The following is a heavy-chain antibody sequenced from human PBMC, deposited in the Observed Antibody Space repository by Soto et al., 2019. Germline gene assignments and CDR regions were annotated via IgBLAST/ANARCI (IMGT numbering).Heavy chain of an antibody. V-gene: IGHV1-18*04. CDR2: ISAYNANT. J-gene: IGHJ6*02. Sequence: QVQLVQSGAEVKKPGASVKVSCKASGYTFTSYGISWVRQAPGQGLEWMGWISAYNANTNYAQKLQGRDTMTTDTSTSTAYIELTSLRPDDTAVYYCARASQDYCDSSGDYYYYYGMAVWGQGTTVTVSS. CDR3: ARASQDYCDSSGDYYYYYGMAV. CDR1: GYTFTSYG. D-gene: IGHD3-22*01.